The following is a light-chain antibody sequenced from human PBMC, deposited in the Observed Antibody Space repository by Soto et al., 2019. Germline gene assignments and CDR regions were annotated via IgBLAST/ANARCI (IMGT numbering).Light chain of an antibody. CDR1: QGISNY. CDR3: RKYHSAPLN. V-gene: IGKV1-27*01. J-gene: IGKJ4*01. CDR2: AAS. Sequence: DIQMTHSPSSLSASVGDRVTITCRASQGISNYIAWYQQKPGKVTKLLIYAASTLQSGVPSRFSGSGSGIDFTLNLSRLQPEDVATYYCRKYHSAPLNFGGGTKMEIK.